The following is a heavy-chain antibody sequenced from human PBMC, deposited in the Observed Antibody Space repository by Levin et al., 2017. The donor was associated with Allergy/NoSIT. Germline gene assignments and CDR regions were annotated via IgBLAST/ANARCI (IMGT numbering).Heavy chain of an antibody. J-gene: IGHJ4*02. Sequence: PGGSLRLSCAASGFTFNIYSMNWVRQAPGKGLEWVSYISSSGTDIKYADSVKGRFTISRDTAKNSLYLQMNSLRADDTAVYYCARDLSSSSPNWGQGTLVTVSS. CDR1: GFTFNIYS. CDR3: ARDLSSSSPN. D-gene: IGHD6-6*01. CDR2: ISSSGTDI. V-gene: IGHV3-48*01.